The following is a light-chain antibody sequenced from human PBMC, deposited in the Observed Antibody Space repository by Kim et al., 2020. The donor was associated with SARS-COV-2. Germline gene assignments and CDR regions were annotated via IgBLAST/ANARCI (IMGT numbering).Light chain of an antibody. Sequence: GQWVTISCSGSSSNIGSNTVNWYQLLPGTGPKLLIYSNDARPSGVPDRLSGSKSGTSASLAISGLQSDDEADYYCAAWDDSLNGVVFGGGTQLTVL. CDR3: AAWDDSLNGVV. CDR1: SSNIGSNT. CDR2: SND. J-gene: IGLJ2*01. V-gene: IGLV1-44*01.